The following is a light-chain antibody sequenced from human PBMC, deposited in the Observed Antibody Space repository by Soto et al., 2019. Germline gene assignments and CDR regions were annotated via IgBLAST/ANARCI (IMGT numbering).Light chain of an antibody. CDR3: GTWDSSLNAWV. V-gene: IGLV1-51*01. CDR1: SSNIGNNY. J-gene: IGLJ3*02. CDR2: DNN. Sequence: QSVLTQPPSVSAAPGQKVTISCSGSSSNIGNNYVSWYQHFPGTAPKLLIYDNNNRPSGITGRFSGSKSGTSAALGITGLQTGDEADYYCGTWDSSLNAWVFGGGTKLTVL.